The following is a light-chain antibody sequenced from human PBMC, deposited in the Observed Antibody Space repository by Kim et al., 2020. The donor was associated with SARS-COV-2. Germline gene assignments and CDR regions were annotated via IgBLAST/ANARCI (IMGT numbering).Light chain of an antibody. V-gene: IGLV1-44*01. CDR1: NPNIGSKR. CDR3: VAWDDTLNGWA. Sequence: GQKITSACSETNPNIGSKRVHWHPQRPGPAPKSLIYDDDQRPSGVPDRFSGSKSGTSASLAITGLQSEDEADYYCVAWDDTLNGWAFGGGTQLTVL. CDR2: DDD. J-gene: IGLJ3*02.